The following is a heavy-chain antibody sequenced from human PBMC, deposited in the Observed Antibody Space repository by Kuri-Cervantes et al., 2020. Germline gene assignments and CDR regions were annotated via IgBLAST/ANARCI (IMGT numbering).Heavy chain of an antibody. Sequence: SETLSLTCAVYGESFSGYYWSWIRQPPGKGLEWIGEINHSGSTNYNPSLKSRVTISVDTSKNQFSLKLRSVTAADTAVYYCARGRSRSRTQLWNEYFQHWGQGTLVTVSS. CDR2: INHSGST. V-gene: IGHV4-34*01. CDR1: GESFSGYY. J-gene: IGHJ1*01. D-gene: IGHD5-18*01. CDR3: ARGRSRSRTQLWNEYFQH.